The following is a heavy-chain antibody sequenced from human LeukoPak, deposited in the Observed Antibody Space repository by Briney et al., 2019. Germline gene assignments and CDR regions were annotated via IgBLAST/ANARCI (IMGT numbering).Heavy chain of an antibody. CDR2: INPNSGGT. D-gene: IGHD2-15*01. J-gene: IGHJ5*02. CDR3: VRGYCSGGTCSGAWFDP. Sequence: ASVEVSCKASGYTFTDNHMHWVRQAPGQGLEWMGWINPNSGGTNYAQRFQGRVTMTRDTSISTAYIELNSLRSDDTAVYYCVRGYCSGGTCSGAWFDPSGQGTLVTVSS. V-gene: IGHV1-2*02. CDR1: GYTFTDNH.